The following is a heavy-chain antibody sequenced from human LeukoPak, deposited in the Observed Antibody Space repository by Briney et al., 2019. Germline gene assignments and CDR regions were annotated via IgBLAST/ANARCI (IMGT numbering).Heavy chain of an antibody. V-gene: IGHV3-74*01. CDR1: GFTFSSYA. CDR3: ARYRYCSSTSCFGDAFDI. Sequence: GGSLRLSCAASGFTFSSYAMHWVRQAPGKGLVWVSRINSDGSSTSYADSVKGRFTISRDNAKNTLYLQMNSLRAEDTAVYYCARYRYCSSTSCFGDAFDIWGQGTMVTVSS. D-gene: IGHD2-2*01. CDR2: INSDGSST. J-gene: IGHJ3*02.